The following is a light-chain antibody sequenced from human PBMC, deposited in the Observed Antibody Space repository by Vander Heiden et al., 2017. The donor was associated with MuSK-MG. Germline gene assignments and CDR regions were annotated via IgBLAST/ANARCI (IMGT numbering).Light chain of an antibody. Sequence: SVLTQPPSVSGPPGQRVTISCSGGNSNIGTNPGNGYQQFPGTAPKLLIYNNFHRPSGVPARFSGSRSGTSASLSISGLQAEDEADYYCGAWEDSRNGLVFGGGTKLIVL. J-gene: IGLJ2*01. CDR2: NNF. CDR3: GAWEDSRNGLV. CDR1: NSNIGTNP. V-gene: IGLV1-44*01.